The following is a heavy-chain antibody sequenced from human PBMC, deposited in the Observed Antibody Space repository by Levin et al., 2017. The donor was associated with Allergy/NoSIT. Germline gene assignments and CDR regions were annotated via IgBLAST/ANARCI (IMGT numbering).Heavy chain of an antibody. V-gene: IGHV4-34*01. Sequence: SQTLSLTCAVYGGSFSGYYWSWIRQPPGKGLEWIGEINHSGSTNYNPSLKSRVTISVDTSKNQFSLKLSSVTAADTAVYYCARGSRALRQPTYYYGSGSYYKGLIDYWGQGTLVTVSS. CDR3: ARGSRALRQPTYYYGSGSYYKGLIDY. CDR2: INHSGST. D-gene: IGHD3-10*01. CDR1: GGSFSGYY. J-gene: IGHJ4*02.